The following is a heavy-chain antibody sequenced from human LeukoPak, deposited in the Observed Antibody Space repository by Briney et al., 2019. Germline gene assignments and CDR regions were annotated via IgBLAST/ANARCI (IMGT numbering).Heavy chain of an antibody. V-gene: IGHV3-64*01. CDR3: ARVLDYGDYSYYFDY. D-gene: IGHD4-17*01. Sequence: GGSLRLSCAASGFTFSSYAMHWVRQAPGKGLEYVSAISSNGGSTYYANSVKGRFTISRDNSKNTLYLQMGSLRAEDMAVYYCARVLDYGDYSYYFDYWGRGTLVTVSS. CDR1: GFTFSSYA. CDR2: ISSNGGST. J-gene: IGHJ4*02.